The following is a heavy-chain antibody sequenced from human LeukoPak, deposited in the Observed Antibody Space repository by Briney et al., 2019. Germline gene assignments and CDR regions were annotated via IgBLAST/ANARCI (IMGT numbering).Heavy chain of an antibody. CDR3: AKGGIVVVPASLPYYMDV. CDR1: GFTFSSYG. D-gene: IGHD2-2*01. CDR2: IRYDGSNK. J-gene: IGHJ6*03. V-gene: IGHV3-30*02. Sequence: PGGSLRLSCAASGFTFSSYGMHWVRQAPGKGLEWGAFIRYDGSNKYYADSVKGRFTISRDNSKNTLYLQMNSLRAEDTAVYYCAKGGIVVVPASLPYYMDVWGKGTTVTVSS.